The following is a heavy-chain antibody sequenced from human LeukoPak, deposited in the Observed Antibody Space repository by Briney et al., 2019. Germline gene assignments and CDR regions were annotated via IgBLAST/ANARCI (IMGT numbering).Heavy chain of an antibody. Sequence: GGSLRLSCAASGFTVSSNYMSWVRQAPGKGLEWVSVIYSGGSTYYTDSVKGRFTISRDNSKNTPCLQMNSLRAEDTAVYYCARVKVLTGSNDAFDVWGQGTMVTVSS. CDR2: IYSGGST. D-gene: IGHD4/OR15-4a*01. CDR1: GFTVSSNY. V-gene: IGHV3-53*01. J-gene: IGHJ3*01. CDR3: ARVKVLTGSNDAFDV.